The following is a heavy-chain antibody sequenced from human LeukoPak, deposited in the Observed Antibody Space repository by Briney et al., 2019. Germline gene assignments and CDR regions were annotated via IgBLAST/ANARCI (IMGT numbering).Heavy chain of an antibody. CDR3: ARGRPHGNDY. D-gene: IGHD4-23*01. CDR2: INSDESTT. Sequence: PGGSLRLSCAASGFTFSNYWMHWVRQAPGKGLVWVSRINSDESTTTYADSVKGRFSISRDNAKNTLYLQMNSLRVEDTAVYYCARGRPHGNDYWGQGTLVTVSS. CDR1: GFTFSNYW. V-gene: IGHV3-74*01. J-gene: IGHJ4*02.